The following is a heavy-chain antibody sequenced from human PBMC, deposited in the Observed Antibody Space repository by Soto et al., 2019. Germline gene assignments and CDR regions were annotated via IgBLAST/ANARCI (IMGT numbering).Heavy chain of an antibody. D-gene: IGHD3-9*01. Sequence: QVQLQESGPGLLKPSETLSLTCTVSGDSISNYYWSWIRQPPGKGLEWIAYINYSGSTNYSPSRRSRVTISLDTSKKQFFLNLTSVTAADTAVYYCARDRRFSDWSQWAFDIWGQGTMVTVSS. J-gene: IGHJ3*02. V-gene: IGHV4-59*01. CDR2: INYSGST. CDR3: ARDRRFSDWSQWAFDI. CDR1: GDSISNYY.